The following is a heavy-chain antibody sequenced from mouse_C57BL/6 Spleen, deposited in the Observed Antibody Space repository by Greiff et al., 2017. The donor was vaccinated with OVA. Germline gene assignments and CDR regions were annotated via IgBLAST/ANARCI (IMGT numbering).Heavy chain of an antibody. J-gene: IGHJ1*03. V-gene: IGHV1-26*01. CDR2: INPNNGGT. CDR1: GYTFTDYY. D-gene: IGHD1-1*01. CDR3: ARKAYGYWYFDV. Sequence: EVQLQQSGPELVKPGASVKISCKASGYTFTDYYMNWVKQSHGKSLEWIGDINPNNGGTSYNQKFKGKATLTVDKSSSTAYMELRSLTSEDSAVYYCARKAYGYWYFDVWGTGTTVTVSS.